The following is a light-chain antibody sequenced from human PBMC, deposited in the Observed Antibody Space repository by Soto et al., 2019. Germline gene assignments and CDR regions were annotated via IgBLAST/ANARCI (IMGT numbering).Light chain of an antibody. V-gene: IGKV3-15*01. J-gene: IGKJ4*01. Sequence: ETVMTQSPATLSLSPGERATLSCRASQNVKTRLAWYQQRPGQAPRLLIYDAFTRATGIPPRFSGSASGTEFTLTISSLQSVDFAVCYCQHYDDWPLSLGGETGVDIK. CDR1: QNVKTR. CDR2: DAF. CDR3: QHYDDWPLS.